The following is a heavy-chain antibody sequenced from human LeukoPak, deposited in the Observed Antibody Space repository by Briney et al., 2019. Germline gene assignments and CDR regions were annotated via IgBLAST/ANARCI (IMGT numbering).Heavy chain of an antibody. CDR2: IWYDGSNQ. CDR1: GFTFRNFG. Sequence: GRSLRLSCAASGFTFRNFGMHWVRQAPGKGLEWVAFIWYDGSNQYYADSVKGRFAISRDTPKNTLYLQMNSLRDEDTAVYYCARDRSTSYFDYWGQGTLVTVSS. V-gene: IGHV3-33*01. CDR3: ARDRSTSYFDY. D-gene: IGHD2-2*01. J-gene: IGHJ4*02.